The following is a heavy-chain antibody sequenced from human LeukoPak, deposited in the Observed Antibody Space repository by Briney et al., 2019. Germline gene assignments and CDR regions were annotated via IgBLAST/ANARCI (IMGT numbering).Heavy chain of an antibody. V-gene: IGHV1-2*02. CDR3: AREAFDSSSWYYYYYYMDV. CDR2: INPNSGGT. J-gene: IGHJ6*03. CDR1: GYTFSAYC. D-gene: IGHD6-13*01. Sequence: ASVKVSCKASGYTFSAYCMHWVRQAPGQGLEWMGWINPNSGGTNYAQKFQGRVTMTRDTSISTAYMELSRLRSDDTAVYYCAREAFDSSSWYYYYYYMDVWGKGTTVTVSS.